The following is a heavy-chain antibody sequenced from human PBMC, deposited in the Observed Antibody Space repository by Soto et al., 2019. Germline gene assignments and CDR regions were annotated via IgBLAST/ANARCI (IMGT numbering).Heavy chain of an antibody. CDR2: IYHSGST. CDR3: ARVPGDYYDSSGYYFDY. CDR1: GGSISSGGYS. V-gene: IGHV4-30-2*01. J-gene: IGHJ4*02. Sequence: SETLSLTCAVSGGSISSGGYSWSWIRQPPGKGLEWIGYIYHSGSTYYNPSLKSRVTISVDRSKNQFSLKLSSVTAADTAVYYCARVPGDYYDSSGYYFDYWGQGTLVTVSS. D-gene: IGHD3-22*01.